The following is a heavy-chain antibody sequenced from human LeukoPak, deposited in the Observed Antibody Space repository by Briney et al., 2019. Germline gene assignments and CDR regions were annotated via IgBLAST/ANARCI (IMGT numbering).Heavy chain of an antibody. CDR2: IYYSGST. D-gene: IGHD2-15*01. CDR1: GGSISSSSYY. V-gene: IGHV4-61*05. J-gene: IGHJ4*02. CDR3: AREDII. Sequence: SETLSLTCTVSGGSISSSSYYWGWIRQPPGKGLEWIGYIYYSGSTNYNPSLKSRVTISVDTSKNQFSLKLSSVTAEDTAVYYCAREDIIWGQGTLVTVSS.